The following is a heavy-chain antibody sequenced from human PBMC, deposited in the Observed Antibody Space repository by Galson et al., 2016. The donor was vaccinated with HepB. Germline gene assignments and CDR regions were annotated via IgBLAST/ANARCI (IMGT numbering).Heavy chain of an antibody. J-gene: IGHJ4*02. CDR1: GFTFSTYG. CDR2: ISYDGSHK. CDR3: ARVGFGRSYGQGFDY. Sequence: SLRLSCAASGFTFSTYGMHWVRQGPGKGLEWVSVISYDGSHKYYADSVKGRFTISRDISKNALYLQMNSLRAEDTAVYYCARVGFGRSYGQGFDYWGQGTLVTVSS. D-gene: IGHD3-16*01. V-gene: IGHV3-30*19.